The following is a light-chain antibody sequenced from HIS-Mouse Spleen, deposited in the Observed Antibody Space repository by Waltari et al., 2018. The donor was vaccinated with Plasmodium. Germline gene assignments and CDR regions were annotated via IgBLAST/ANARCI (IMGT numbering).Light chain of an antibody. CDR2: AAS. CDR3: QQYYSYLWT. Sequence: AIRLTQSPSSFSASTGDRVTSTCRASPGISSYLAWYQQKPGKAPKLLIYAASTLQSGVPSRFSGSGSGTDFTLTISCLQSEDFATYYCQQYYSYLWTFGQGTKVEIK. V-gene: IGKV1-8*01. J-gene: IGKJ1*01. CDR1: PGISSY.